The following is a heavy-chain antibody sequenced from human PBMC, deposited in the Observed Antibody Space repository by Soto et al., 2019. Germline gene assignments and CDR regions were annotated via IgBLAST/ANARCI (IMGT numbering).Heavy chain of an antibody. D-gene: IGHD6-25*01. CDR2: IWYDVSNK. CDR3: AREFWQRHSYYYYYGMDV. V-gene: IGHV3-33*01. J-gene: IGHJ6*02. CDR1: GFTFSSYG. Sequence: GGSLRLSCAASGFTFSSYGMHWVRQAPGKGLEWVAVIWYDVSNKYYADSVKGRFTISRDNSKNTLYLQMNSLRAEDTAVYYCAREFWQRHSYYYYYGMDVWGQGTTVTVSS.